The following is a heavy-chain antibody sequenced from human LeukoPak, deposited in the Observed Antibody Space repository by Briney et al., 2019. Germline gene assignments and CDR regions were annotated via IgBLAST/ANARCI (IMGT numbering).Heavy chain of an antibody. V-gene: IGHV4-39*07. D-gene: IGHD4-23*01. J-gene: IGHJ4*02. CDR1: GGSISSSSYY. Sequence: ASETLSHTCTVSGGSISSSSYYWGWFRQPPEKGLEWIGNIYYSGSTYYNPSLKSRVTISVDTSKNQFSLTLSSVTAADTAVYYCARDAPDYGGNHGFYFDYWGQGTLVTVSS. CDR3: ARDAPDYGGNHGFYFDY. CDR2: IYYSGST.